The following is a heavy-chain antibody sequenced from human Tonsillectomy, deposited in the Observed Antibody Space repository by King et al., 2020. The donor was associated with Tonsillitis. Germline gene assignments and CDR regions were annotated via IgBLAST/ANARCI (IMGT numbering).Heavy chain of an antibody. V-gene: IGHV4-34*01. J-gene: IGHJ6*02. CDR3: ARGRKDYYYYYYGMDV. CDR2: INHSGST. Sequence: VQLQQWGAGLLKPSETLSLTCAVYGGSFSGYYWSWIRQPPGKGLEWIGEINHSGSTNYNPSLKSRVTISVDTSKNQFSLKLSSVTAADTAVYYCARGRKDYYYYYYGMDVWGQGTTVTVSS. CDR1: GGSFSGYY.